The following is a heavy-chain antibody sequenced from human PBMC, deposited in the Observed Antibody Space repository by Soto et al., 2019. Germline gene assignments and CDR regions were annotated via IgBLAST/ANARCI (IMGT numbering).Heavy chain of an antibody. V-gene: IGHV3-48*02. CDR3: ARDGHGSYYYYGMDV. CDR1: GFTFSSYS. Sequence: PGGSLRLSCAASGFTFSSYSMNWVRQAPGKGLEWVSYISSSSSTIYYADSVKGRFTISRDNAKNSLYLQMNSLRDEDTAVYYCARDGHGSYYYYGMDVWGQGTTVTVSS. J-gene: IGHJ6*02. CDR2: ISSSSSTI. D-gene: IGHD1-26*01.